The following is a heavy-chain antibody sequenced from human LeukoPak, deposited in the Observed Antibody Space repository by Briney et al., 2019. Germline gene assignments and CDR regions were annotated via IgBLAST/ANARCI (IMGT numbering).Heavy chain of an antibody. J-gene: IGHJ4*02. Sequence: GGSLRLSCAASGFTVSSNYMSWVRQAPGKGLEWVSVIYSGGSTYYADSVKGRFTISRDNSKNTLYLQMNSLRAEDTAVYYCAKGSSTSYRSFDYWGQGTLVTVSS. D-gene: IGHD2-2*01. CDR2: IYSGGST. CDR3: AKGSSTSYRSFDY. V-gene: IGHV3-53*01. CDR1: GFTVSSNY.